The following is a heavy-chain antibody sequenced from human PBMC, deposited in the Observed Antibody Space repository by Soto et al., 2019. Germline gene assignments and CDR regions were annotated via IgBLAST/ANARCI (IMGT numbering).Heavy chain of an antibody. J-gene: IGHJ4*02. CDR1: ARSFSGHF. Sequence: SETLSLTCVVYARSFSGHFWSWIRQPPGKGLEWIGEINHRGSANYNPSLKSRVTISVDTSKDQFSLKRTSVTAAATAVYYCAGWAVGIMIFGVPKDYWRKGTQVTVAS. CDR2: INHRGSA. CDR3: AGWAVGIMIFGVPKDY. D-gene: IGHD3-3*01. V-gene: IGHV4-34*01.